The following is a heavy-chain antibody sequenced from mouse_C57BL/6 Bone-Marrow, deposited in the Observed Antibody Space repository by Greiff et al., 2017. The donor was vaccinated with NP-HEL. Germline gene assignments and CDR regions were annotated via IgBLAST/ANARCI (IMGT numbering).Heavy chain of an antibody. D-gene: IGHD2-3*01. CDR2: IDPSDSYT. CDR3: ARDGYYVWYFDV. CDR1: GYTFTSYW. J-gene: IGHJ1*03. Sequence: QVQLQQSGAELVMPGASVKLSCKASGYTFTSYWMHWVKQRPGQGLEWIGEIDPSDSYTNYNQKFKGKSTLTVDKSSSTAYMQLSSLTSEDSAVYYCARDGYYVWYFDVWGTGTTVTVSS. V-gene: IGHV1-69*01.